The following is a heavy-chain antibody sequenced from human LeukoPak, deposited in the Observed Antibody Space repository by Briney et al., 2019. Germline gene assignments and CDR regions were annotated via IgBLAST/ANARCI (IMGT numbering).Heavy chain of an antibody. CDR3: AKDKGSSGWYGERVFDY. J-gene: IGHJ4*02. CDR2: IIGGGGST. D-gene: IGHD6-19*01. CDR1: GFPFSSHG. V-gene: IGHV3-23*01. Sequence: GGSLRLSCAASGFPFSSHGMSWVRQAPGKGLEWVSGIIGGGGSTYYADSVKGRFTISGDNSRNTLFLQMNSLRAEDTAVYYCAKDKGSSGWYGERVFDYWGQGTLVTVSS.